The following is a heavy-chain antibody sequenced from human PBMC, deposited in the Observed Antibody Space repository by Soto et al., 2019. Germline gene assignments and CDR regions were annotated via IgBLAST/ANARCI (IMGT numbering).Heavy chain of an antibody. J-gene: IGHJ6*02. CDR3: ASSESAYSSSSGDYYYYYGMDV. CDR1: GYTFTSYG. D-gene: IGHD6-6*01. CDR2: ISAYNGNT. V-gene: IGHV1-18*01. Sequence: ASVKVSCKASGYTFTSYGISWVRQAPGQGLEWMGWISAYNGNTNYAQKLQGRVTMTTDTSTSTAYMELRSLRSDDTAVYYCASSESAYSSSSGDYYYYYGMDVWGQGTTVTVSS.